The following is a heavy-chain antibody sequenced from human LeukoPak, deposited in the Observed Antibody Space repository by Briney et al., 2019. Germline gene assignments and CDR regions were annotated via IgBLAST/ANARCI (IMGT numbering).Heavy chain of an antibody. CDR2: INWNGGST. V-gene: IGHV3-20*04. Sequence: GGSLRLSCASSGFTFDDYGMSWVRQAPGKGLEWVSGINWNGGSTGYADSVKGRFTISRDNAKNSLYVQMNSLRAEDTALYYCARAPPYYYYYMDVWGKGTTVTVSS. CDR1: GFTFDDYG. CDR3: ARAPPYYYYYMDV. J-gene: IGHJ6*03.